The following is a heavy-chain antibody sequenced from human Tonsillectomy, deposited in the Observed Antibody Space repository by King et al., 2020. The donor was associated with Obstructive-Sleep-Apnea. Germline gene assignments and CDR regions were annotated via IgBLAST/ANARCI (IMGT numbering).Heavy chain of an antibody. CDR2: INWNSYTL. CDR3: VKDINVKLTARTYLDY. D-gene: IGHD2-21*02. V-gene: IGHV3-9*01. J-gene: IGHJ4*02. Sequence: VQLVESGGGLVQPGRSLRLSCAASGFTFDDYAMHWVRQAPGKGLEWVSGINWNSYTLVYADSVKGRFTISRDNAKNSLYLQMNSLRVEDTALYYCVKDINVKLTARTYLDYWGQGTLVTVSS. CDR1: GFTFDDYA.